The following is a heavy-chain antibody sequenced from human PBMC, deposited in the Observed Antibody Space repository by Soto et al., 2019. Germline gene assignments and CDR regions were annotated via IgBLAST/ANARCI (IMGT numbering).Heavy chain of an antibody. J-gene: IGHJ6*03. CDR1: GDSVSSNTAA. D-gene: IGHD3-3*01. CDR2: TFFRSKQYN. Sequence: SQTLSLTCAISGDSVSSNTAAWNWIRQSPSRGLEWLGRTFFRSKQYNDYAEPLKSXITINPDTSKNQFALNLSSVTAADTAVXXXXXLSSWSGYYNYQSYYMDVWGKGTTVTVSS. V-gene: IGHV6-1*01. CDR3: XXLSSWSGYYNYQSYYMDV.